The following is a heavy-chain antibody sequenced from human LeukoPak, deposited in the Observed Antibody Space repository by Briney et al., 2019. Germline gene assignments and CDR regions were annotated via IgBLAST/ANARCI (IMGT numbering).Heavy chain of an antibody. D-gene: IGHD3-10*01. Sequence: PSETLSLTCTVSGDSVTSGGIYWAWLRQPPGKGLEWIATVYYTGGTYYNPSLKSRVTISIDTSKNHFSLKLRSVVAPDTAVYYCARHSGSGSLSRPFDPWGQGTLVTVSS. V-gene: IGHV4-39*02. CDR1: GDSVTSGGIY. J-gene: IGHJ5*02. CDR2: VYYTGGT. CDR3: ARHSGSGSLSRPFDP.